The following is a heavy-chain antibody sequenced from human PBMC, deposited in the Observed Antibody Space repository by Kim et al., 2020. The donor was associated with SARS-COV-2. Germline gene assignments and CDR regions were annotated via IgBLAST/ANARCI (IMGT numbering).Heavy chain of an antibody. J-gene: IGHJ6*02. Sequence: GGSLRLSCAASGFTFSDYWMSWVRQAPGKGLEWVANIKQDGSEKDYVDSVKGRFIISRDNAKNSLYLQMNSLRAEDTAVYYCTSLSTSYGMDGWGQGTTV. CDR2: IKQDGSEK. CDR1: GFTFSDYW. CDR3: TSLSTSYGMDG. D-gene: IGHD3-16*01. V-gene: IGHV3-7*01.